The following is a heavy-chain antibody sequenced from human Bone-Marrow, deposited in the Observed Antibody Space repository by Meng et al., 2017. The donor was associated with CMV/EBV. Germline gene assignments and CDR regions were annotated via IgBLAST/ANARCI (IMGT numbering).Heavy chain of an antibody. CDR1: GYTFTSYG. D-gene: IGHD5-18*01. CDR2: INSRSGVT. CDR3: ARGSDRYGSSLSD. Sequence: ASVKVSCKASGYTFTSYGISWVRQAPGQGLEWMGWINSRSGVTKYAHKFQGRVSMTRDTSMEVSRLTSDDTAVYYCARGSDRYGSSLSDWGQGTLVTVSS. J-gene: IGHJ4*02. V-gene: IGHV1-2*07.